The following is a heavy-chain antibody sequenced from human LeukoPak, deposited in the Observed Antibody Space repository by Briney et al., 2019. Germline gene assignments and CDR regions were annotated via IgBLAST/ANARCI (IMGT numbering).Heavy chain of an antibody. Sequence: SETLSLTCTVSGGSISSGGYYWSWIRQHPGKGLEWIGYIYYSGSTYYNPSLKSRVTISVDTSKNQISLKLSSVTAADTAVYYCARSEMSTITFPDYWGQGTPVTVSS. J-gene: IGHJ4*02. D-gene: IGHD5-24*01. V-gene: IGHV4-31*03. CDR2: IYYSGST. CDR3: ARSEMSTITFPDY. CDR1: GGSISSGGYY.